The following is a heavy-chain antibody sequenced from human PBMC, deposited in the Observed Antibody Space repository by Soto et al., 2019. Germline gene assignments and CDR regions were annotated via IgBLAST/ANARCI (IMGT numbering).Heavy chain of an antibody. J-gene: IGHJ6*02. CDR1: GFTFSSYA. CDR2: ISGSGGST. CDR3: AKDHLSQVYYGMDV. Sequence: PGGSLRLSCAASGFTFSSYAMSWVRQAPGKGLEWVSAISGSGGSTYYADSVKGRFTISRDNSKNTLYLQMNSLRAEDTAVYYCAKDHLSQVYYGMDVWGQGTTVTVS. V-gene: IGHV3-23*01.